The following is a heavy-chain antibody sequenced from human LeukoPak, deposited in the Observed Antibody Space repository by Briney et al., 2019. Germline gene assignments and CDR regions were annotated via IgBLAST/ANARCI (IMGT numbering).Heavy chain of an antibody. CDR1: GGSLSGYY. Sequence: SETLSLTCAVYGGSLSGYYWSWIRQPPGKGLEWIGEINHSGSTNYNPSLKSRVTISVDTSKNQFSLKLSSVTAADTAVYYCARNDYGEEVDYWGQGTLVTVSS. V-gene: IGHV4-34*01. D-gene: IGHD4-17*01. CDR3: ARNDYGEEVDY. CDR2: INHSGST. J-gene: IGHJ4*02.